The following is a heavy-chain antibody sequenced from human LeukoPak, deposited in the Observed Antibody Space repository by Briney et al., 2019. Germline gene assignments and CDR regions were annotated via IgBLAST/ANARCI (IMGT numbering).Heavy chain of an antibody. D-gene: IGHD4-23*01. V-gene: IGHV1-8*01. J-gene: IGHJ4*02. CDR1: GYTLTSYD. CDR3: ARETPSRYFDY. CDR2: MNPNSGRT. Sequence: ASVKVSCKASGYTLTSYDVNWVRQATGQGLEWMGWMNPNSGRTGYAQKFQGRVTITRNTSISTAYVELSSLRSEDTAVYFCARETPSRYFDYWGQGTPVTVSS.